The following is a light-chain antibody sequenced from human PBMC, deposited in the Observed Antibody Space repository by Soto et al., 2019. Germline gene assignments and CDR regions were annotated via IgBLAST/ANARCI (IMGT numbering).Light chain of an antibody. V-gene: IGLV2-23*01. CDR3: CSYAGSNTYV. Sequence: SGLTQPASASGSPGQSITISGTGTSSDIGSSNLVSWYQDHPGKAPKLIIYEATQRPSGISYRFSGSKSGNTASLTISGLRAEDEADYYCCSYAGSNTYVFGTGTKVTVL. CDR2: EAT. CDR1: SSDIGSSNL. J-gene: IGLJ1*01.